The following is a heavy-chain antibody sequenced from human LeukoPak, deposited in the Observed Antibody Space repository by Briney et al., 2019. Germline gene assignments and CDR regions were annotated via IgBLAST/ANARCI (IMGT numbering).Heavy chain of an antibody. J-gene: IGHJ5*02. V-gene: IGHV1-18*01. D-gene: IGHD3-22*01. CDR1: GYTFTSYG. CDR3: ARDRGYDSSGYYNWFDP. Sequence: ASVKVSCKASGYTFTSYGISWVRQAPGQGLEWMGWISDYNGNTNYAQKLQGRVTMTTDTSTSTAYMELRSLRSDDTAVYYCARDRGYDSSGYYNWFDPWGQGTLVTVSS. CDR2: ISDYNGNT.